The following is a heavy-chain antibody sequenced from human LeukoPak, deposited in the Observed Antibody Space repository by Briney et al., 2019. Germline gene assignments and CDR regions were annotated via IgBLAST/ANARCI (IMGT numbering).Heavy chain of an antibody. CDR2: IYYSGST. CDR1: GGSISSYY. CDR3: ARGLYYDILTGYYSAFDY. Sequence: SETLSLTCTVSGGSISSYYWSWIRQPPGKGLEWIGYIYYSGSTNCNPSLKSRVTISVDTSKNQFSLKLSSVTAADTAVYYCARGLYYDILTGYYSAFDYWGQGTLVTVSS. J-gene: IGHJ4*02. V-gene: IGHV4-59*01. D-gene: IGHD3-9*01.